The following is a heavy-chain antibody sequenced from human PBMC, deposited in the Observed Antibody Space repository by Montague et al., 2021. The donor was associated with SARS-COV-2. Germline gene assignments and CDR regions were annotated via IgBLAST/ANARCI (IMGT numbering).Heavy chain of an antibody. Sequence: TLSLTCTVSGGSISSGGYYWSWIRQHPGKGLEWIGYIHYSGSTYYNPSLKSRVTISVGTSKNQFSLKLSSVTAADTAVYYCARAFVVVIAIDAFDIWGQGTMVTVSS. CDR3: ARAFVVVIAIDAFDI. CDR1: GGSISSGGYY. CDR2: IHYSGST. V-gene: IGHV4-31*03. J-gene: IGHJ3*02. D-gene: IGHD2-21*01.